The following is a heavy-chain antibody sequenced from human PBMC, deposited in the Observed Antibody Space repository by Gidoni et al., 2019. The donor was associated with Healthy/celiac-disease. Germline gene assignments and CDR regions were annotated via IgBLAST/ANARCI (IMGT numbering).Heavy chain of an antibody. Sequence: EVQLVQSGAEVKKPGESLKISCKGSGSSFTSYWIGWVRQMPGKGLEWMGIIYPGDSDTRYSPSFQGQVTISADKSISTAYLQWSSLKASDTAMYYCARLEASYCSGGSCYSYSMDYWGQGTLVTVSS. CDR1: GSSFTSYW. D-gene: IGHD2-15*01. V-gene: IGHV5-51*01. CDR3: ARLEASYCSGGSCYSYSMDY. J-gene: IGHJ4*02. CDR2: IYPGDSDT.